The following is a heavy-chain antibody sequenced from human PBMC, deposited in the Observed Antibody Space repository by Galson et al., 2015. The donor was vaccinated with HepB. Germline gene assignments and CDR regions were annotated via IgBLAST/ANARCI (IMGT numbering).Heavy chain of an antibody. V-gene: IGHV1-69*04. J-gene: IGHJ4*02. CDR3: AREGYGGGGY. Sequence: SVKVSCKASGGIFSSSTISWVRQAPGQGLEWMGRIIPILGIANYAQKFQGRVTITADKSTSTAYMELSSLRSEDTAVYYCAREGYGGGGYWGQGTLVTVSS. CDR2: IIPILGIA. D-gene: IGHD4/OR15-4a*01. CDR1: GGIFSSST.